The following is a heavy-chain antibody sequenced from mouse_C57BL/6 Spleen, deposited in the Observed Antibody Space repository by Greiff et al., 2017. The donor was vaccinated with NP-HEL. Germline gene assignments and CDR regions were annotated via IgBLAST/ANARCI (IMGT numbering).Heavy chain of an antibody. CDR2: IDPSDSET. J-gene: IGHJ4*01. Sequence: VQLQQPGAELVRPGSSVKLSCKASGYTFTSYWMHWVKQRPIQGLEWIGNIDPSDSETHYNQKFKDKATLTVDKSSSTAYMQLSSLTSEDSAVYYCARSPIGDYYVSSYYAMDYWGQGTSVTVSS. V-gene: IGHV1-52*01. CDR3: ARSPIGDYYVSSYYAMDY. D-gene: IGHD1-1*01. CDR1: GYTFTSYW.